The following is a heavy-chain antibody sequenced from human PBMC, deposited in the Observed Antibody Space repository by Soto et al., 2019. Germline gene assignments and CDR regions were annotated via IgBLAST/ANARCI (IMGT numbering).Heavy chain of an antibody. CDR3: ARADYSTGLDY. J-gene: IGHJ4*02. CDR1: GGSFSGCY. Sequence: TETRSLTCAVYGGSFSGCYWSWSRQPPGKGLEWIGEINRSGITNYNPSLKSRVTLSVDTSKNQFYLKLSSVTAADTAVYSCARADYSTGLDYWGQGTLVTVS. D-gene: IGHD6-19*01. CDR2: INRSGIT. V-gene: IGHV4-34*01.